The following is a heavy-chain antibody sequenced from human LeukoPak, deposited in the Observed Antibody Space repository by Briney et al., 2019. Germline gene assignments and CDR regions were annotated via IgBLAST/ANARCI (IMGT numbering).Heavy chain of an antibody. J-gene: IGHJ3*02. CDR3: ARAAPYYYDSSGYSAFDS. CDR2: IISTSSTI. Sequence: GGSLRLSCAASGFTFRSYRMHWVRQAPGKGLECVSFIISTSSTIYYADSVKGRFTISRDNAKNSLYLQMTSLRDEDTAVYYCARAAPYYYDSSGYSAFDSWGQGTTVTVSA. CDR1: GFTFRSYR. V-gene: IGHV3-48*02. D-gene: IGHD3-22*01.